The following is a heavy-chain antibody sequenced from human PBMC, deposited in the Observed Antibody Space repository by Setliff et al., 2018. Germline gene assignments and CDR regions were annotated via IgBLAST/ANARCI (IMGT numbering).Heavy chain of an antibody. V-gene: IGHV1-46*01. CDR3: APLTRRYGSGSYPFDY. J-gene: IGHJ4*02. CDR1: GYTFTSHY. D-gene: IGHD3-10*01. CDR2: INPSSGRT. Sequence: ASVKVSCKASGYTFTSHYMHWVRQARGLGLEWMGTINPSSGRTIYAQKFQGRVTMTEDTSTDTAYMELSSLRSEDTAVYYCAPLTRRYGSGSYPFDYWGQGTLVTVSS.